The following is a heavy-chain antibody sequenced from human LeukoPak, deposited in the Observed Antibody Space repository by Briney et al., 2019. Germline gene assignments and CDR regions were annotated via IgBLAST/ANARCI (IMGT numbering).Heavy chain of an antibody. CDR1: GGPISSSSYY. J-gene: IGHJ6*03. CDR2: IYYSGST. Sequence: SETLSLTCTVSGGPISSSSYYWGWIRQPPGKGLEWIGSIYYSGSTYYSPSLKSRVTISVDPSKNQFSLKLSSVTAADTAVYYCARHSGYSYGYAYYYYYMDVWGKGTTVTVSS. D-gene: IGHD5-18*01. CDR3: ARHSGYSYGYAYYYYYMDV. V-gene: IGHV4-39*01.